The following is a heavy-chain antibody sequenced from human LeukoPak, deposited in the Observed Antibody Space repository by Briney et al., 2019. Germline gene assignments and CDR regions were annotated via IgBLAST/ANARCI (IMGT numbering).Heavy chain of an antibody. CDR1: GGSISSYD. CDR3: ARLTGYSSESWFDP. V-gene: IGHV4-59*01. CDR2: IHYTGST. D-gene: IGHD3-9*01. J-gene: IGHJ5*02. Sequence: SETLSLTCSVSGGSISSYDWSWIRQPPGKGLECIGYIHYTGSTNYNPSLKSRVTISVDTSKNQFSLKLYSVTAADTAVYFCARLTGYSSESWFDPWGQGTLVTVSS.